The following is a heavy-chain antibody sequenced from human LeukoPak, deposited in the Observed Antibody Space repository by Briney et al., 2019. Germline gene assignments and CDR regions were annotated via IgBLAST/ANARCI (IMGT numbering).Heavy chain of an antibody. CDR2: ISYDGSNK. CDR3: AKDGSGWYEEVSTSPDY. D-gene: IGHD6-19*01. CDR1: GFTFSSYG. V-gene: IGHV3-30*18. Sequence: GGSLRLSCAASGFTFSSYGMHWVRQAPGKGLEWVAVISYDGSNKYYAGSVKGRFTISRDNSKNTLYLQMNSLRAEDTAVYYCAKDGSGWYEEVSTSPDYWGQGTLVTVSS. J-gene: IGHJ4*02.